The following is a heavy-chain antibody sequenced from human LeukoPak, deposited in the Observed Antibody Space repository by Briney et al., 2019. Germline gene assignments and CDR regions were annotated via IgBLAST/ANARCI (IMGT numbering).Heavy chain of an antibody. CDR2: IIPIFGTA. CDR1: GGTFSSYA. J-gene: IGHJ4*02. V-gene: IGHV1-69*06. D-gene: IGHD6-6*01. Sequence: ASVKVSCKASGGTFSSYAISWVRQAPGQGLEWMGGIIPIFGTANYAQKFQGRVTITADKSTSTAYMELSSLRSEEPAVYDCSTNLESIEGGSYYFDYWGQGTLVTVS. CDR3: STNLESIEGGSYYFDY.